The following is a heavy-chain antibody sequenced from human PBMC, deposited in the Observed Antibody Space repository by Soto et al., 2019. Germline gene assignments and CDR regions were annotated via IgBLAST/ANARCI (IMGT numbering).Heavy chain of an antibody. CDR3: ARIGYYYDSSGQYNWFDP. Sequence: ASVKVSCKASGYTFTSYDINWVRQATGQGLERMGWMNPNNGNTNYAQKFQGRVTMTRNTSMSTAYMELRSLRSDDTAVYYCARIGYYYDSSGQYNWFDPWGQGTLVTVSS. V-gene: IGHV1-8*01. CDR1: GYTFTSYD. D-gene: IGHD3-22*01. CDR2: MNPNNGNT. J-gene: IGHJ5*02.